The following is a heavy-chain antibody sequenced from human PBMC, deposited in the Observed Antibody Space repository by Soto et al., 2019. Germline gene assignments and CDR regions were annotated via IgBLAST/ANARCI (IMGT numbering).Heavy chain of an antibody. CDR1: GFTFTDHR. CDR3: VSGGWRHGLDTGFDY. V-gene: IGHV3-30*19. J-gene: IGHJ4*02. D-gene: IGHD1-1*01. CDR2: ISFNGVDK. Sequence: QIQLVESWGGVVQPGTSLKLSCVTSGFTFTDHRIHWVRQSPGKGLEWVADISFNGVDKWDQDSVEGRFHMFRDNIMCPSYRQRSGLTLEVRVVYYVVSGGWRHGLDTGFDYWGQGTLGTVSS.